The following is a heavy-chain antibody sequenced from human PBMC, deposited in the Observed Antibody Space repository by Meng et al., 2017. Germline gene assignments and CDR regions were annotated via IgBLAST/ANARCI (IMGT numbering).Heavy chain of an antibody. D-gene: IGHD4-11*01. CDR2: IYYSGST. V-gene: IGHV4-59*08. CDR1: GGSISSYY. J-gene: IGHJ3*02. CDR3: ATRNDYGNYVRRYNAFDI. Sequence: SETLSLTCTVSGGSISSYYWSWIRQPPGKGLEWIGYIYYSGSTNYNPSLKSRVTISVDTSKNQFSLKLSSVTAANTAVYYCATRNDYGNYVRRYNAFDIWGQGTMVTVSS.